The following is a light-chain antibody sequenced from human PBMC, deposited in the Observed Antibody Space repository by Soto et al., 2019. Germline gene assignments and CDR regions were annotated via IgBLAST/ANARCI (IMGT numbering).Light chain of an antibody. V-gene: IGLV2-11*01. CDR3: CAHFGTTIYV. CDR1: STDVGIY. Sequence: QSALTQPRSVSGSPGQSVSISCSGTSTDVGIYVSWYQQHAGKAPELIIYDVTERPSGVPDRFSGSKSGNAASLTVSGLQPEDEADYYCCAHFGTTIYVFGSGTKVTVL. J-gene: IGLJ1*01. CDR2: DVT.